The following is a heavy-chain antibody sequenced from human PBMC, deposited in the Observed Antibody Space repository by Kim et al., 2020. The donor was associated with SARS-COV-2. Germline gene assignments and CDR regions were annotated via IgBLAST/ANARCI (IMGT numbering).Heavy chain of an antibody. CDR3: ARDRGKQDDY. J-gene: IGHJ4*02. Sequence: DGGRADYADSVRGRFTVSRDNAKNTLYLQMDSLRVEDTAVYYCARDRGKQDDYWGQGTQVTVSS. V-gene: IGHV3-74*01. D-gene: IGHD3-10*01. CDR2: DGGRA.